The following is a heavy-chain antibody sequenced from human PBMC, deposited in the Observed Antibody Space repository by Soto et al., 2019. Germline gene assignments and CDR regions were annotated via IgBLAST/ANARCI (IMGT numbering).Heavy chain of an antibody. Sequence: QVQLQESGPGLVKPSETLSLTCTVSGGSISSYYWSWIRQPPGKGLEWIGYIYYSGSTNYNPSLKSRVTISVDTSTKQFSLKLSSVTAADTAVYYCARRGTAATFDIWGQGTMVTVSS. CDR3: ARRGTAATFDI. CDR1: GGSISSYY. V-gene: IGHV4-59*08. J-gene: IGHJ3*02. CDR2: IYYSGST. D-gene: IGHD6-13*01.